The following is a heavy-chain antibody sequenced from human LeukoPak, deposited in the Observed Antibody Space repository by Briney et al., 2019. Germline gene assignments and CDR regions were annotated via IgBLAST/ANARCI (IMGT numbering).Heavy chain of an antibody. CDR1: GGSIDSTNY. CDR2: IYYSGST. D-gene: IGHD1-26*01. CDR3: ARHSGSYYPGINCFDP. Sequence: SETLSLTCGVSGGSIDSTNYWSWVRQAPGKGLEWIGSIYYSGSTYYNPSLKSRVTISVDTSKNQFSLKLSSVTAADTAVYYCARHSGSYYPGINCFDPWGQGTLVAVSS. V-gene: IGHV4-39*01. J-gene: IGHJ5*02.